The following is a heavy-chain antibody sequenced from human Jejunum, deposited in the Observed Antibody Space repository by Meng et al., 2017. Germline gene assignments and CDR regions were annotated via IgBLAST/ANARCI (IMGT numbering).Heavy chain of an antibody. D-gene: IGHD2-21*01. V-gene: IGHV3-23*01. Sequence: GRSRRPSWVPAAFTLSSYSLSWVRQAPGTGLGWESTISAGPFDPYYAESGQGRFTFSRDNSKNTVCLQMNCLRAEDTAVYFCAKDRSTYSSDTFNIGARGQWSPSPQ. CDR2: ISAGPFDP. CDR3: AKDRSTYSSDTFNI. J-gene: IGHJ3*02. CDR1: AFTLSSYS.